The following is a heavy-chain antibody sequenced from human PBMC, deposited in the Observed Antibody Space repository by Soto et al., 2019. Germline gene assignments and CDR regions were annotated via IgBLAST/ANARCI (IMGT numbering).Heavy chain of an antibody. Sequence: QVQLQESGPGLVKPSQTLSLTCTVSGGSISSGGYYWSWIRQHPGKGLEWIGYIYYSGSTYYNPSLTRRVTISVDTSKNQFSLKLSSVTAADTAVYYCARAYYGSGSYRPWGQGTLVTVSS. J-gene: IGHJ4*02. D-gene: IGHD3-10*01. V-gene: IGHV4-31*03. CDR1: GGSISSGGYY. CDR3: ARAYYGSGSYRP. CDR2: IYYSGST.